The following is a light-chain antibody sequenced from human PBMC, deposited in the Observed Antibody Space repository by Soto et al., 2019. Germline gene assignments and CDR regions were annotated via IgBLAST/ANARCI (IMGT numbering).Light chain of an antibody. Sequence: QSVLTQPASVSGSPGQSITISCTGTSSDIGGYDYVSWYQQHPGKAPKLIIYGVINRPPGVSTRFSGSKSGNTASLTISGLQAEDEAHYYCFSNRSGDSHVFGTGTKVAVL. CDR1: SSDIGGYDY. J-gene: IGLJ1*01. CDR3: FSNRSGDSHV. CDR2: GVI. V-gene: IGLV2-14*01.